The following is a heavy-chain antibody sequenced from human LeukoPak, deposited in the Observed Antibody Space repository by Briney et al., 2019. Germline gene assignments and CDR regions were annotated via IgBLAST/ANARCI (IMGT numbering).Heavy chain of an antibody. CDR3: ARVPIDPRRCDY. V-gene: IGHV4-34*11. Sequence: PSETLSLTCAVYGGSFSGYYWGWIRQPPGKGLEWIGYSHYSGSTNYNPSLKSRVTISVDTSKNQFSLKLSSVTAADTAVYFCARVPIDPRRCDYWGQGTLVTVSS. CDR1: GGSFSGYY. CDR2: SHYSGST. D-gene: IGHD4-17*01. J-gene: IGHJ4*02.